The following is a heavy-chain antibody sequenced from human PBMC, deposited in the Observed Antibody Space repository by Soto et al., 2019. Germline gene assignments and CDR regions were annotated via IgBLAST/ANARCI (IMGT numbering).Heavy chain of an antibody. D-gene: IGHD4-17*01. CDR2: IYHTGST. J-gene: IGHJ4*02. Sequence: SETLCLTCAVSVGSISSIDWWTWVRQPPGKGLQWIGEIYHTGSTNYNPSLQSRVTISIDESRTSFSLNLDSVTAADTAVYYCAERRDGGPVWGQGTLVTVSS. CDR1: VGSISSIDW. CDR3: AERRDGGPV. V-gene: IGHV4-4*02.